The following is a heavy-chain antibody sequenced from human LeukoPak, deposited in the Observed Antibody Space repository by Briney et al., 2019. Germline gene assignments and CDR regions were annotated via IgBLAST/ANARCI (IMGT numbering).Heavy chain of an antibody. CDR1: GFTFSSYE. CDR3: ATGGLRIY. Sequence: GGSLRLSCVASGFTFSSYEINWVRQTPGNGLEWVSYISSSGSTIYYAGSVKGRFTVSRDNAKNSLFLQMNNLRAEDTAIYYCATGGLRIYWGQGTLVTVSS. V-gene: IGHV3-48*03. J-gene: IGHJ4*02. CDR2: ISSSGSTI. D-gene: IGHD5-12*01.